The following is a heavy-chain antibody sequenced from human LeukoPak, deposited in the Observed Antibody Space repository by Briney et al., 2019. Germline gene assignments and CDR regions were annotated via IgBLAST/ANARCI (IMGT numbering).Heavy chain of an antibody. Sequence: SGTLSLTCTVSGVSSSSSYWSWIRQPPEKGLEWIGYIFYTGDSNHNPSFKSRVSISLDTSEDQISLKLYSVTAADTAVYYCARHRFASPLDSWGQGTLVTVSS. V-gene: IGHV4-59*08. CDR2: IFYTGDS. CDR1: GVSSSSSY. J-gene: IGHJ4*02. D-gene: IGHD2-21*01. CDR3: ARHRFASPLDS.